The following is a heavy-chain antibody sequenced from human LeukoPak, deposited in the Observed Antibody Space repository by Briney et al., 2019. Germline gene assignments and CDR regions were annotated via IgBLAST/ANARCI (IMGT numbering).Heavy chain of an antibody. CDR3: TTEYYGGLEY. D-gene: IGHD3-16*01. CDR1: TFTKAW. Sequence: PGGSLRLSCAVSTFTKAWMNWVRQAPGKGLEWVGRVKNRGDGRTTDYAAPVKGRFIISRDDSKRMVYLQMNSLKTEDTAVYFCTTEYYGGLEYWGQGTLVTVSS. J-gene: IGHJ4*02. CDR2: VKNRGDGRTT. V-gene: IGHV3-15*07.